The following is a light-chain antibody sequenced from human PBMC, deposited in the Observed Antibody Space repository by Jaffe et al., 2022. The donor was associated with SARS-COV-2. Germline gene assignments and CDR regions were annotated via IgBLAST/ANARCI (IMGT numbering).Light chain of an antibody. CDR2: DVT. CDR3: SSYARIRAVV. CDR1: SSDIGAYDY. J-gene: IGLJ3*02. V-gene: IGLV2-14*03. Sequence: QSALTQPASVSGSPGQAITISCTGTSSDIGAYDYVSWYQHHPGQAPRLMIYDVTNRPSGVSNRFSGSKSGTTASLTISGLQAEDEAHYYCSSYARIRAVVFGGGTRLTVL.